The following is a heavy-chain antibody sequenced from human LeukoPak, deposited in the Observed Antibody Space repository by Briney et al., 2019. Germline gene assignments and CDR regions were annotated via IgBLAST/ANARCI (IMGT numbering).Heavy chain of an antibody. D-gene: IGHD6-6*01. Sequence: SETLSLTCTVSGYSISSGYYWGWIRQPPGKGLEWIGSIYHSGSTYYNPSLKSRVTISVDTSKNQFSLKLSSVTAADTAVYYCARASIADIWGQGTMVTVSS. CDR1: GYSISSGYY. CDR3: ARASIADI. J-gene: IGHJ3*02. CDR2: IYHSGST. V-gene: IGHV4-38-2*02.